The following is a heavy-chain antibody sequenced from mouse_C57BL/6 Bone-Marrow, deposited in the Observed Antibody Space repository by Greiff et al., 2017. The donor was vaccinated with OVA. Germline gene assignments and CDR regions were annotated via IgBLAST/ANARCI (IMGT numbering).Heavy chain of an antibody. CDR1: GYTFTSYW. CDR2: IDPSDSYT. V-gene: IGHV1-59*01. CDR3: AREGLP. Sequence: VQLQQPGAELVRPGTSVKLSCKASGYTFTSYWMHWVKQRPGQGLEWIGVIDPSDSYTNYNQKFKGKATLTVDTSSSTAYMQLSSLTSEDSAVYYCAREGLPWGQGTLVTVSA. J-gene: IGHJ3*02. D-gene: IGHD2-1*01.